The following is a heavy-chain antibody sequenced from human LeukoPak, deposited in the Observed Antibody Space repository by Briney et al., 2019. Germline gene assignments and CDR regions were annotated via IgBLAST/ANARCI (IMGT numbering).Heavy chain of an antibody. CDR1: GYTFTSYA. D-gene: IGHD1-26*01. J-gene: IGHJ4*02. V-gene: IGHV1-3*01. Sequence: GASVKVSCKASGYTFTSYAMHWVRQAPGQRLEWMGWIYAGNGNTKYSQKFQGRVTITRDTSASTAYMELSSLRSEDTAVYYCARRSGSYGYADYWGQGTLVTVSS. CDR2: IYAGNGNT. CDR3: ARRSGSYGYADY.